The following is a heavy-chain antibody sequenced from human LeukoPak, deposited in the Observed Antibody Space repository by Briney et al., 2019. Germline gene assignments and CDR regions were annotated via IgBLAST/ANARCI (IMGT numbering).Heavy chain of an antibody. Sequence: SVKVSCKASGGTFSSYAISWVRQAPGQGLEWMGGIIPIFGTANYAQKFQGRVTITADESASTAYMELSGLRSDDTAVYYRARDGWELRPDVNDYWGQGTLVTVSS. CDR3: ARDGWELRPDVNDY. CDR1: GGTFSSYA. CDR2: IIPIFGTA. J-gene: IGHJ4*02. V-gene: IGHV1-69*13. D-gene: IGHD1-26*01.